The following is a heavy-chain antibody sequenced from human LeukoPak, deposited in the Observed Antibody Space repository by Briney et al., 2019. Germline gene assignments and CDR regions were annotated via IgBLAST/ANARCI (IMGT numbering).Heavy chain of an antibody. CDR3: ARRVVRGVITTQPTDY. CDR1: GGSISSGSYY. CDR2: IYYSGST. V-gene: IGHV4-39*01. D-gene: IGHD3-10*01. Sequence: SETLSLTCTVSGGSISSGSYYWGWICQPPGKGLEWIGSIYYSGSTYYNPSLKSRVTISVDTSKNQFSLKLSSVTAADTAVYYCARRVVRGVITTQPTDYWGQGTLVTVSS. J-gene: IGHJ4*02.